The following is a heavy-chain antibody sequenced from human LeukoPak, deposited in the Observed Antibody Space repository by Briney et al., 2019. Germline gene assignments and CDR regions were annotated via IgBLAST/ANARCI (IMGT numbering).Heavy chain of an antibody. J-gene: IGHJ5*02. Sequence: GGSLRLSCAASGFTFSSYAMSWVRQAPGKGLEWVSAISGSGGSTYYADSVKGRFTISRDNSKNTLYLQMNSLRAEDTAVYYGARAWQYNWFDPWGQGTLVTVSS. V-gene: IGHV3-23*01. CDR2: ISGSGGST. CDR1: GFTFSSYA. CDR3: ARAWQYNWFDP. D-gene: IGHD5-12*01.